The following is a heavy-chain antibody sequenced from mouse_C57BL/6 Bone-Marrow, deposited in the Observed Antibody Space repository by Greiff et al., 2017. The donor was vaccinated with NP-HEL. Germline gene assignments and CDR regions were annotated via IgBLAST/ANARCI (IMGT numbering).Heavy chain of an antibody. V-gene: IGHV3-3*01. CDR2: TFYSGIT. CDR3: ASAYDGDYYAMDY. D-gene: IGHD2-3*01. J-gene: IGHJ4*01. CDR1: GFSINSDCY. Sequence: DVKLVESGPRLVRPSQPLSLTCTVTGFSINSDCYWIWIRQFPGNKLEYIGYTFYSGITYYNPSLDSRTYITRDTSKNQFSLKLSSVTTEDTATYYWASAYDGDYYAMDYWGQGTSVTVSS.